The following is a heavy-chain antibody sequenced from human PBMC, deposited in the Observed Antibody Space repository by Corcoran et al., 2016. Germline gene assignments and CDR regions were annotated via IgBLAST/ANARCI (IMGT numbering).Heavy chain of an antibody. CDR1: GFTFSNAW. CDR3: STAHCSRTSCYEVDY. D-gene: IGHD2-2*01. J-gene: IGHJ4*02. V-gene: IGHV3-15*01. CDR2: IKSKTDGGTT. Sequence: EVQLVESGGGLVKPGGSLRLSCAASGFTFSNAWMSWVRQAPGKGLEWVGRIKSKTDGGTTDYAAPVKGRFTISRDDSKNTLYLQMNSLKTEDTAVYYWSTAHCSRTSCYEVDYWGQGTLVTVSS.